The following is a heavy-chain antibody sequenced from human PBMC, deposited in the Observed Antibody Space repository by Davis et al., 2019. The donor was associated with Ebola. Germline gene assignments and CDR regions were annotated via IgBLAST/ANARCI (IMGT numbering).Heavy chain of an antibody. V-gene: IGHV1-2*04. CDR3: ARSYHYDTSGYLPSLDY. J-gene: IGHJ4*02. CDR2: IRPNTGGS. D-gene: IGHD3-22*01. Sequence: AASVKVSCKASGYTFTGYYIHWVRQAPGPGLEWMGWIRPNTGGSNYAQKFQGSVTMTRDTSISTAYMELSRLRSDDTAVYYCARSYHYDTSGYLPSLDYWGQGTLVTVSS. CDR1: GYTFTGYY.